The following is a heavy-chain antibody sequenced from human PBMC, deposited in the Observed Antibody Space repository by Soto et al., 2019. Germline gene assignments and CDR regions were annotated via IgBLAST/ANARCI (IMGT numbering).Heavy chain of an antibody. J-gene: IGHJ3*02. CDR2: ISYDGSNK. Sequence: QVQLVESGGGVVQPGRSLRLSCAASGFTFSSYAMHWVRQAPGKGLEWVAVISYDGSNKYYADSVKGRFTISRDNSKNTLYLQMNSLGAEDTAVYYCASQKLGQDPDAFDIWGQGTMVTFSS. CDR3: ASQKLGQDPDAFDI. CDR1: GFTFSSYA. V-gene: IGHV3-30-3*01. D-gene: IGHD7-27*01.